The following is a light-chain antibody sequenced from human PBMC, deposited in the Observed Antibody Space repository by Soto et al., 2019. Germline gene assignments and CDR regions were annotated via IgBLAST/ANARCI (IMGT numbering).Light chain of an antibody. CDR2: EVT. CDR3: SSYAGSSWV. CDR1: SSDIGGYDY. V-gene: IGLV2-8*01. Sequence: QSAPTQPPSASGSPGQSVTISCTGTSSDIGGYDYVSWYQQHPGKAPKLMIYEVTKRPSGVPDRFSGSKSGSTASLTVSGLQADDEADYYCSSYAGSSWVFGAGTKVTVL. J-gene: IGLJ3*02.